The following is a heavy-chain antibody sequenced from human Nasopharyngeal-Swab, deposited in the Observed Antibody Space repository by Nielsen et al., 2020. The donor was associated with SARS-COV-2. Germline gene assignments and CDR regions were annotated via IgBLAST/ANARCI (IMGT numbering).Heavy chain of an antibody. CDR2: LSADGSSP. D-gene: IGHD1-26*01. V-gene: IGHV3-74*01. Sequence: GGSLRLSCGASGFTFGSHWMHWVRQAPGKGLVWVSGLSADGSSPRYADSVRGRFTISRDNAKNTLFLQMNSLRVEDTAVYYCGKFPVNGPIVFDYWGQGTLVTVSS. CDR3: GKFPVNGPIVFDY. J-gene: IGHJ4*02. CDR1: GFTFGSHW.